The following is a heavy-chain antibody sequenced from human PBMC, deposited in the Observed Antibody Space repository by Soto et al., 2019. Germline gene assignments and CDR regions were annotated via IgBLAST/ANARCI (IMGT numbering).Heavy chain of an antibody. CDR3: SADLPISWASSFDY. CDR2: IGIGSSTK. J-gene: IGHJ4*02. D-gene: IGHD3-16*01. Sequence: PGGSLRLSCAASGFTFRNYGMNWVRQAPGKGLEWVSYIGIGSSTKYYADSVKGRFTISRDNAKNSLYLQMNSLRAEDTAVYYCSADLPISWASSFDYWGQGVLVTVSS. CDR1: GFTFRNYG. V-gene: IGHV3-48*01.